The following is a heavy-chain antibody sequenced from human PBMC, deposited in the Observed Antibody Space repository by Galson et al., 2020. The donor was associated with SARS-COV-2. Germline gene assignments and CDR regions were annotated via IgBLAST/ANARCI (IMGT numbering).Heavy chain of an antibody. Sequence: LTCAASGFTFSSYGMHWVRQAPGKGLEWVAVISYDGSNKYYADSVKGRFTISRDNSKNTLYLQMNSLRAEDMAVYYCARVSPAAGYFDYWGQGTLVTVSS. CDR3: ARVSPAAGYFDY. V-gene: IGHV3-30*03. CDR2: ISYDGSNK. CDR1: GFTFSSYG. D-gene: IGHD6-19*01. J-gene: IGHJ4*02.